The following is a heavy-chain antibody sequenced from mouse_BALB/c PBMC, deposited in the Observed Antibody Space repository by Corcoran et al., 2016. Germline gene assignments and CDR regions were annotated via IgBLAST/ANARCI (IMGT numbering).Heavy chain of an antibody. Sequence: QIQLVQSGPELQKPGETVKISCKASGYAFTNYGMNWVKQAPGKGLKWMGWINTYTGEPTYADDFKGRFAFSLETSASTAYLQINNLKNEDTATYFCAREGIKDFDYWGQGTTLTVSS. CDR3: AREGIKDFDY. V-gene: IGHV9-3-1*01. CDR1: GYAFTNYG. D-gene: IGHD2-4*01. CDR2: INTYTGEP. J-gene: IGHJ2*01.